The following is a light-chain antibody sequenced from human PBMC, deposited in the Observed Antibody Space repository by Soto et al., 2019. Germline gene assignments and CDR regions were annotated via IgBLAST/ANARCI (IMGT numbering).Light chain of an antibody. CDR2: KAS. CDR3: QQYNSYSYT. J-gene: IGKJ2*01. Sequence: DIQMTQSPSTLSASVGDRVTIACRASQSISSYLAWYQQKPGKAPNLLIYKASNLASGVPSRFTGSGSGTDFTLTINSLQPDDSATYFCQQYNSYSYTFGQGTKLEIK. V-gene: IGKV1-5*03. CDR1: QSISSY.